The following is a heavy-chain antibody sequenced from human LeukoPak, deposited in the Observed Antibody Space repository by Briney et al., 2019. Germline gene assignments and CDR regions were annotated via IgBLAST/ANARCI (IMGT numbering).Heavy chain of an antibody. CDR2: IIPIFGIA. CDR3: ARDGFLDRQNWFDP. Sequence: SVKLSCKASGGTFSSYAISWVRQAPGQGLEWMGGIIPIFGIANYAQKLQGRVMITADKSTSTAYMELSSLRSEDTAVYYCARDGFLDRQNWFDPWGQGTLVTVSS. D-gene: IGHD3/OR15-3a*01. V-gene: IGHV1-69*17. CDR1: GGTFSSYA. J-gene: IGHJ5*02.